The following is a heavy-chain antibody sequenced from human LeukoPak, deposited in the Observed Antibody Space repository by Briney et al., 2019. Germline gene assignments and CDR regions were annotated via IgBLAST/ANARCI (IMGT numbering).Heavy chain of an antibody. D-gene: IGHD3-16*01. J-gene: IGHJ4*02. CDR3: ARDRVCDD. CDR1: GFTFSSYW. CDR2: IKEDGSDQ. Sequence: PAESLTLSCAASGFTFSSYWMSWVRQAPPQGLEWVANIKEDGSDQYYVDSVKGRFTISRDNPNNLLYLQMNGLRDEDTAVYYCARDRVCDDWGQGTLVTVSS. V-gene: IGHV3-7*04.